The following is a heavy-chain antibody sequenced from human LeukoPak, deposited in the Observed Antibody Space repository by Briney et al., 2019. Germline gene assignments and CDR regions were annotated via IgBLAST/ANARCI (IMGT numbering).Heavy chain of an antibody. Sequence: PSETLSLTCAVYGGSFSGYYWSWIRQPPGKGLEWIGYIYYSGSTNYNPSLKSRVTISVDTSKNQFSLKLSSVTAADTAVYYCARDSGSWYDSSYYFDYWGQGTLVTVSS. D-gene: IGHD6-13*01. CDR3: ARDSGSWYDSSYYFDY. CDR2: IYYSGST. CDR1: GGSFSGYY. J-gene: IGHJ4*02. V-gene: IGHV4-59*01.